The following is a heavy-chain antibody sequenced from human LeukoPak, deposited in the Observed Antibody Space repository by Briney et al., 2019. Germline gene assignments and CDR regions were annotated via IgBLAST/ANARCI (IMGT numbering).Heavy chain of an antibody. CDR2: ISASGGTT. Sequence: GSLRLSCAASGFTFNINTMNWVRQAPGEGLEWVSTISASGGTTYYADSVKGRFTISRDNSRNTLFLQMNSLRAEDTAVYYCARAQNDYYFDYWGQGTLVTVSS. CDR1: GFTFNINT. CDR3: ARAQNDYYFDY. D-gene: IGHD2-21*02. J-gene: IGHJ4*02. V-gene: IGHV3-23*01.